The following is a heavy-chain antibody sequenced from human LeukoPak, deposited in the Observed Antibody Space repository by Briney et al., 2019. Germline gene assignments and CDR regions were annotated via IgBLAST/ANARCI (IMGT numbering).Heavy chain of an antibody. Sequence: GGSLRLSCAASGFTFSSYSMSWIRQAPGKGLEWVSYISSSGSTIYYADSVKGRFTISRDNAKNSLYLQMNSLRAEDTAVYYCTSSSWYGADYWGQGTLVTASS. CDR3: TSSSWYGADY. CDR1: GFTFSSYS. V-gene: IGHV3-48*04. CDR2: ISSSGSTI. J-gene: IGHJ4*02. D-gene: IGHD6-13*01.